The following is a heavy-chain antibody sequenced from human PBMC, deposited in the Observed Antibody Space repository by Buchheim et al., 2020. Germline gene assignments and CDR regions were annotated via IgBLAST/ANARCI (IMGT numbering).Heavy chain of an antibody. V-gene: IGHV4-34*01. J-gene: IGHJ5*02. CDR2: INHSGST. D-gene: IGHD5-24*01. CDR3: ARNYIRAKWFDP. Sequence: QVQLQQWGAGLLKPSETLSLTCAVYGGSFSGYYWSWIRQPPGKGLEWIGEINHSGSTNYNPSLKSRVTISVDTSKNQFPLKLSSVTAADTAVYYCARNYIRAKWFDPWGQGTL. CDR1: GGSFSGYY.